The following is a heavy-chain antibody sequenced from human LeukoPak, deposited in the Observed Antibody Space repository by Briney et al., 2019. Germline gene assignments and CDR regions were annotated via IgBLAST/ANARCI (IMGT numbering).Heavy chain of an antibody. J-gene: IGHJ4*02. Sequence: SETLSLTCTVSGGSISSSSYYWGWIRQTPGKGLEWIGTMYYSGSTNYNPSLKSRVTLSIDTPKNQFSLRLSSVTAADTAVYYCASKSTAWTIDYWGQGTLDTVSS. D-gene: IGHD3/OR15-3a*01. CDR3: ASKSTAWTIDY. CDR1: GGSISSSSYY. V-gene: IGHV4-39*01. CDR2: MYYSGST.